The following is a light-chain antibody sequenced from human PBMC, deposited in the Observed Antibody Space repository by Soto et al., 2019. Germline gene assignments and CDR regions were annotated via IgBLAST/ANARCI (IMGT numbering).Light chain of an antibody. CDR2: QVT. Sequence: QSVLTQPASVSGSPGQSITISCTGTSSDVGTRNFVSWYQQHPGKAPKLMIYQVTNRPSGVSNRFSGSKSGNTASLTISGPQAEDEADYYCSSYTDSTNYVFGTGTKVTVL. J-gene: IGLJ1*01. V-gene: IGLV2-14*01. CDR1: SSDVGTRNF. CDR3: SSYTDSTNYV.